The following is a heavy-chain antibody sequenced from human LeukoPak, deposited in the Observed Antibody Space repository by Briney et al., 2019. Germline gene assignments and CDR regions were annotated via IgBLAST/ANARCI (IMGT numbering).Heavy chain of an antibody. CDR3: TRDESSRDDSGGYHY. Sequence: PETLSLTRVHPRASPTSHNSAWIPPPAGKGLQWVGRVHFSGSTNYNPSLRSRVAISLDKSKNEVSLTLKSVSAADTAVYYCTRDESSRDDSGGYHYWGRGVLVTVSS. J-gene: IGHJ4*02. CDR1: RASPTSHN. V-gene: IGHV4-4*07. D-gene: IGHD3-22*01. CDR2: VHFSGST.